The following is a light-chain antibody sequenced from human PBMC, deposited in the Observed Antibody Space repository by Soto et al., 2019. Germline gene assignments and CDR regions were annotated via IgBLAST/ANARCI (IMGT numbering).Light chain of an antibody. CDR1: QGIRND. Sequence: DIQMTQSPSSLSASVGARVTITCRARQGIRNDLGWYQPKPGEAPKPRIYAASSLQSGVPSRCSGSGSGTEFTLTISSLQPEDFETYYCLQHNSYPHTFGQGTKVEIK. J-gene: IGKJ1*01. CDR2: AAS. V-gene: IGKV1-17*01. CDR3: LQHNSYPHT.